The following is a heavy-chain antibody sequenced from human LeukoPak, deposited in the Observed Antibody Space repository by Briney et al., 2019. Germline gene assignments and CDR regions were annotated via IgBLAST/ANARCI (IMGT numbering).Heavy chain of an antibody. CDR3: ASLEFGELPFDY. V-gene: IGHV3-73*01. CDR2: IRSKANSYAT. D-gene: IGHD3-10*01. CDR1: GFTFSGSA. Sequence: PGGSLRLSCAASGFTFSGSAMHWVRQASGKGLEWVGRIRSKANSYATAYAASVKGRFTISRDDSKNTAYLQMNSLKTEDTAVYYCASLEFGELPFDYWGQGTLVTVSS. J-gene: IGHJ4*02.